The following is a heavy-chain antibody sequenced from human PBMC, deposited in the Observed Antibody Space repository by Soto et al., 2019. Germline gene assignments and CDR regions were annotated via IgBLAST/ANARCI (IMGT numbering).Heavy chain of an antibody. D-gene: IGHD6-6*01. Sequence: QVPLVQSGAEVKKPGASVKVSCKASGYTFTSYGISWVRQAPRQGLEWMGWISAYNGNTNYAQKLQVRVTMTADTSTSIAYMEVRSLRPDDTALYYCAREGGDSSSSAFDFLGQWTMVTVSS. CDR3: AREGGDSSSSAFDF. CDR2: ISAYNGNT. V-gene: IGHV1-18*01. CDR1: GYTFTSYG. J-gene: IGHJ3*01.